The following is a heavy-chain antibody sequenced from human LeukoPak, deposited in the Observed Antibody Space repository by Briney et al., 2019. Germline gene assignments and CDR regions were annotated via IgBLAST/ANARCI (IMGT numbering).Heavy chain of an antibody. V-gene: IGHV1-2*02. Sequence: ASVKVSSKASGYTSTGYYIHWVRHAPEQGLEWMGWINPNSVGTNYAQNLQSRGTITTDTSISTPYMELSRLISDDTAVYYCASDHFDFWSGYSATYFDYWGRGNLVSVFS. CDR2: INPNSVGT. D-gene: IGHD3-3*01. CDR3: ASDHFDFWSGYSATYFDY. J-gene: IGHJ4*02. CDR1: GYTSTGYY.